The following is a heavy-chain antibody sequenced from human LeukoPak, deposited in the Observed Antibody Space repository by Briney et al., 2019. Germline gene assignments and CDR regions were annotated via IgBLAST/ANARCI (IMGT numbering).Heavy chain of an antibody. CDR1: GGTFSSYA. J-gene: IGHJ6*03. CDR3: ASELLGYYYYYMDV. CDR2: IIPIFGTA. V-gene: IGHV1-69*05. Sequence: SVKVSCKASGGTFSSYAISWVRQAPGQGLEWMGGIIPIFGTANYAQKFQGRVTITTDGSTSTAYMELGSLRSEDTAVYYCASELLGYYYYYMDVWGKGTTVTVSS. D-gene: IGHD2-15*01.